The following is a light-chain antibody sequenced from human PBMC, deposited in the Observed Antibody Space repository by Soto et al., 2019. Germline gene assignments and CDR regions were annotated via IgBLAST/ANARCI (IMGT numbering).Light chain of an antibody. V-gene: IGLV2-11*01. CDR2: DVN. CDR1: SSDVGAYNY. J-gene: IGLJ3*02. CDR3: CSFAGSSTFWV. Sequence: QSVLTQPRSVSGSPGQSVTISCTGTSSDVGAYNYVSWYQQHPGKAPKLMISDVNKRPSGVPDRFSGSKSGNTASLTISGLQAEDEADYSCCSFAGSSTFWVFGGGTKLTVL.